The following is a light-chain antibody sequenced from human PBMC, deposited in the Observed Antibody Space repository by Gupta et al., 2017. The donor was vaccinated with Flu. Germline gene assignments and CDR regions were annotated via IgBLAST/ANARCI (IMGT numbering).Light chain of an antibody. CDR2: AAS. CDR1: QDIRNF. Sequence: DIQLTQSPSFLSASVGDRVTITCRASQDIRNFLAWYQQRPGKAPELLIYAASALQSGVPSRFRGSGSGTEFTLTITSLQPEDFATYYCQQLSNNPPYCFGQGTKLEIK. V-gene: IGKV1-9*01. CDR3: QQLSNNPPYC. J-gene: IGKJ2*03.